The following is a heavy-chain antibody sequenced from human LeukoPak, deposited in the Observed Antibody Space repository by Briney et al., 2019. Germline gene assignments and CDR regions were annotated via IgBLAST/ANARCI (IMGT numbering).Heavy chain of an antibody. D-gene: IGHD3-9*01. V-gene: IGHV4-59*01. Sequence: SETLSLTCTVSGGSISSYYWSWIRRPPGKGLEWIGYIYYSGSTNYNPSLKSRVTISVDTSKNQFSLKLSSVTAADTAVYYCARVKRGYDILTGYYGYYYYYGMDVWGQGTTVTVSS. CDR3: ARVKRGYDILTGYYGYYYYYGMDV. CDR2: IYYSGST. J-gene: IGHJ6*02. CDR1: GGSISSYY.